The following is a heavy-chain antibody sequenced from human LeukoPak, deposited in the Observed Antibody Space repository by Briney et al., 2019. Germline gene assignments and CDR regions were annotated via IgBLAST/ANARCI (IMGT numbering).Heavy chain of an antibody. J-gene: IGHJ4*02. Sequence: PSETLSLTCAVYGGSFSGYYWSWIRQPPGKGLEWIGEINHSGSTNYNPSLKSRVTISVDTSKNQFSLKLSSVTAADTAVYYCARSGEVRYSGSYWPLGNFDYWGQGTLVTVSS. V-gene: IGHV4-34*01. CDR3: ARSGEVRYSGSYWPLGNFDY. CDR2: INHSGST. CDR1: GGSFSGYY. D-gene: IGHD1-26*01.